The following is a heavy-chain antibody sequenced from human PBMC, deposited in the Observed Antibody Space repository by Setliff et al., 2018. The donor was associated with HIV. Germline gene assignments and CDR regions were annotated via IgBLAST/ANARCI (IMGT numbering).Heavy chain of an antibody. CDR3: ARDRSGIAVAAPDAFDV. CDR1: GGSFRNDA. J-gene: IGHJ3*01. Sequence: SVKVSCKASGGSFRNDAINWVRQAPGQGLEWMGGIIPLLGTPNYAHKFQGRVTITADKYSSTVYMELSSLGSEDSAVFYCARDRSGIAVAAPDAFDVWGQGTMVTVSS. D-gene: IGHD6-19*01. V-gene: IGHV1-69*06. CDR2: IIPLLGTP.